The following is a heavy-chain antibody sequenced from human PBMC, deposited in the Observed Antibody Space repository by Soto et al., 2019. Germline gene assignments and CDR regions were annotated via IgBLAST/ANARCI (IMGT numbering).Heavy chain of an antibody. V-gene: IGHV4-39*01. J-gene: IGHJ5*02. CDR1: DGSISSSSYY. D-gene: IGHD4-4*01. Sequence: SETLPLTCTVADGSISSSSYYSGRIRQPPGKGLEWIGSIYYSGSTYYNPSLKSRVTISVDTSKNQFSLKLSSVTAADTAVYYCARHEVTTGNWFDPWGQGTLVTVSS. CDR2: IYYSGST. CDR3: ARHEVTTGNWFDP.